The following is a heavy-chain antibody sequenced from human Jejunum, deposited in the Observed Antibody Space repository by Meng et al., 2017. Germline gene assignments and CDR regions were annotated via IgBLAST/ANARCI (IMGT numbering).Heavy chain of an antibody. V-gene: IGHV4-31*03. CDR2: IHYSGGT. D-gene: IGHD4-23*01. Sequence: QGQLQESGPGLVKPAQTPSLTCTVSGGSMNSAGHYWSWIRQDPGKGLEWIGYIHYSGGTYYNPSLKSRVTISVDTSKNQFSLKLNSVSAADTAVYYCARATAGNSEYFQNWGQGTLVTASS. J-gene: IGHJ1*01. CDR3: ARATAGNSEYFQN. CDR1: GGSMNSAGHY.